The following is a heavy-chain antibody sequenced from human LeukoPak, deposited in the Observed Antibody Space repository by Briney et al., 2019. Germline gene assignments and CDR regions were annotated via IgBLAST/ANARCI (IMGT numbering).Heavy chain of an antibody. CDR1: GFTFSSCA. D-gene: IGHD7-27*01. CDR3: ARDANWGSPLYYFDY. Sequence: GGSLRLSCAASGFTFSSCAMHWVRQAPGKGLEYVSAISSNGGSTYYANSVKGRFTISRDNSKNTLYLQMGSLRAEDMAVYYCARDANWGSPLYYFDYWGQGTLVTVSS. J-gene: IGHJ4*02. CDR2: ISSNGGST. V-gene: IGHV3-64*01.